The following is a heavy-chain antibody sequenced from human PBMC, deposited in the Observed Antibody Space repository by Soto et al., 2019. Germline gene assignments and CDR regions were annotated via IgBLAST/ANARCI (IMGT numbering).Heavy chain of an antibody. V-gene: IGHV1-8*01. D-gene: IGHD2-21*01. CDR1: GYTFITYD. CDR2: MNPDAGGT. CDR3: TRAQGLLPKY. Sequence: ASVKVSCKASGYTFITYDINWVRQAPGQGLEWMGWMNPDAGGTDYAQRFQGRIIMTRNTSISTAYLELSSLTSEDTAVYFCTRAQGLLPKYWGQGTQVTVSS. J-gene: IGHJ1*01.